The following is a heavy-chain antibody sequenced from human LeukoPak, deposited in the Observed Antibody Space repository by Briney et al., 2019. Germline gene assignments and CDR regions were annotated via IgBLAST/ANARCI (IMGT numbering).Heavy chain of an antibody. V-gene: IGHV3-7*03. CDR1: GFIFSDYW. CDR3: ARDGLGFSGRDY. D-gene: IGHD3-3*01. CDR2: IKRDGSEK. Sequence: GGSLRLSCAASGFIFSDYWMSWVRQAPGKGLEWVANIKRDGSEKYYVDSVKGRFTISRDNAKDSLYLQMNSLRAEDTAVYYCARDGLGFSGRDYWGQGTLVTVSS. J-gene: IGHJ4*02.